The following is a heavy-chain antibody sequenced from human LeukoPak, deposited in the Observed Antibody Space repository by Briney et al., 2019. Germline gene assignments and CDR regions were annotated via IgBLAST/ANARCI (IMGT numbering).Heavy chain of an antibody. J-gene: IGHJ3*02. CDR1: GYSFTSYW. Sequence: GESLKISCKGSGYSFTSYWIGWVRQLPGKGLEWMGIIYPGDSDTRYSPSFQGQVTISADKSISTAYLQWSSLKASDTAMYYCASSEMATIHGAFDIWAKGQWSPSLQ. CDR2: IYPGDSDT. D-gene: IGHD5-24*01. V-gene: IGHV5-51*01. CDR3: ASSEMATIHGAFDI.